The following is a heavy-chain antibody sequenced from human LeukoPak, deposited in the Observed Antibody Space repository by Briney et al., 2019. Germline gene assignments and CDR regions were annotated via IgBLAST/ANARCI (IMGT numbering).Heavy chain of an antibody. CDR2: ISSSSTI. CDR1: GFTFSSYS. J-gene: IGHJ4*02. V-gene: IGHV3-48*01. CDR3: AREGFLGSIILD. Sequence: PGGSLRLSCAASGFTFSSYSMNWVRQAPGKGLEWVSYISSSSTIYYADSVKGRFTISRDNAKNSLYLQMNSLRAEHTSVYYCAREGFLGSIILDWGQGTLVTVSS. D-gene: IGHD2-15*01.